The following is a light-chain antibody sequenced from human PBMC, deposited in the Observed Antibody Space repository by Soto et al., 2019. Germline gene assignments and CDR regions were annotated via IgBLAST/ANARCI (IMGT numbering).Light chain of an antibody. CDR3: XQYGSSPT. J-gene: IGKJ1*01. CDR1: QSVSSSY. CDR2: GAS. Sequence: EIVLTQSPGTLSLSPGESATLSCRASQSVSSSYLAWYQQKPGQAPRLLIYGASSRATGIQDRFSGSGSGTEFTLTIRRLEPEDFAVYYCXQYGSSPTFGQGTKVDI. V-gene: IGKV3-20*01.